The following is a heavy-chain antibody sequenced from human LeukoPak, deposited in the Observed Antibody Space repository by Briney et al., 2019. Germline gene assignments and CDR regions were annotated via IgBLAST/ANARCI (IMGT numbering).Heavy chain of an antibody. Sequence: ASVKVSCKASGYTFTGYYMHWVRQAPGQGFEWMGWINPNSGGTNYAQKFQGRVTMTRDTSISTAYMELSRLRSDDTAVYYCARAEMIVVLNAFDIWGQGTMVTVSS. CDR2: INPNSGGT. CDR3: ARAEMIVVLNAFDI. J-gene: IGHJ3*02. D-gene: IGHD3-22*01. V-gene: IGHV1-2*02. CDR1: GYTFTGYY.